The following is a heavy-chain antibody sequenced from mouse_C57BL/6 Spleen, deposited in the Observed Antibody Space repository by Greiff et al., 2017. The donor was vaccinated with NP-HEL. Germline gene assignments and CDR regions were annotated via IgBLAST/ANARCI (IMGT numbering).Heavy chain of an antibody. J-gene: IGHJ3*01. Sequence: EVKLMESGGGLVQPGGSMKLSCAASGFTFSDAWMDWVRQSPEKGLEWVAEIRNKANNHATYYAESVKGRFTISRDDSKSSVYLKMNSLGAEDTGIDYCTGDSSGYVGWFAYWGQGTLVTVSA. CDR2: IRNKANNHAT. CDR1: GFTFSDAW. D-gene: IGHD3-2*02. CDR3: TGDSSGYVGWFAY. V-gene: IGHV6-6*01.